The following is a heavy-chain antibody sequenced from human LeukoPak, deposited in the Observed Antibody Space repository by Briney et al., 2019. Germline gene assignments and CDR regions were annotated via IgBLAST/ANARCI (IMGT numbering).Heavy chain of an antibody. CDR3: AKDRLHLMGRYFDLLDAFDI. D-gene: IGHD3-9*01. CDR2: ISGSGGST. Sequence: GGSLRLSCAASGFTFSSYAMSWVRQAPGKGLEWVSAISGSGGSTYYADSVKGRFTISRDNSKNTPYLQMNSLRAEDTAVYYCAKDRLHLMGRYFDLLDAFDIWGQGTMVTVSS. J-gene: IGHJ3*02. CDR1: GFTFSSYA. V-gene: IGHV3-23*01.